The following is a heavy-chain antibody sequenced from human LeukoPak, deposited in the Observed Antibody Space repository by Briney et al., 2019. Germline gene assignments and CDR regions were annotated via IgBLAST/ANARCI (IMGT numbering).Heavy chain of an antibody. V-gene: IGHV1-69*13. CDR3: AKDRGSRNDILTGRPRASMDFDS. D-gene: IGHD3-9*01. CDR1: GGTFSSYA. J-gene: IGHJ4*02. Sequence: ASVKVSCKASGGTFSSYAISWVRQAPGQGLEWMGGIIPIFGTANYAQKFQGRVTITADESTSTAYMELSSLRSEDTGVYYCAKDRGSRNDILTGRPRASMDFDSWGQGTLVTVSS. CDR2: IIPIFGTA.